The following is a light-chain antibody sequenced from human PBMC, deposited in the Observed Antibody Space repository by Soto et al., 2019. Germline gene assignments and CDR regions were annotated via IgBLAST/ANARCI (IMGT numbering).Light chain of an antibody. V-gene: IGLV1-40*01. CDR1: SSNIGAGYD. CDR3: QSYDSSLSGWV. J-gene: IGLJ3*02. CDR2: GNS. Sequence: QTVVTQPPSVSEAPWQRVTISCTGSSSNIGAGYDVHWYQQLPGTAPKLLIYGNSNRPSGVPDRFSGSKSGTSASLAITGLQAEDEADYYCQSYDSSLSGWVFGGGTKLTVL.